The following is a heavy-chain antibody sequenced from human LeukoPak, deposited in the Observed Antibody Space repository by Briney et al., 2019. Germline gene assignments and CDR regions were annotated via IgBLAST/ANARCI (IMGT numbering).Heavy chain of an antibody. CDR1: GGSIINSNW. CDR2: IDYRGST. D-gene: IGHD5-18*01. J-gene: IGHJ3*02. CDR3: ARSRSGYSYDHAAFDI. V-gene: IGHV4-4*02. Sequence: SETLSLTCAVSGGSIINSNWWSWVRQPPGKGLEWIAYIDYRGSTTYNPSLKSRVTISVDTSRNQFSLKLSSVTAADTAVYYCARSRSGYSYDHAAFDIWGQGTMVTVSS.